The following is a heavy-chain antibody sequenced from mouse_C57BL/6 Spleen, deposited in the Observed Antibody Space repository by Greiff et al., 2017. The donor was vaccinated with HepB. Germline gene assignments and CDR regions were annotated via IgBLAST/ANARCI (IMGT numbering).Heavy chain of an antibody. CDR2: IDPSDSYT. D-gene: IGHD3-2*02. CDR3: ARKGRDSSGYDYAMDY. Sequence: QQSCKASGYTFTSYWMHWVKQRPGQGLEWIGEIDPSDSYTNYNQKFKGKSTLTVDKSSSTAYMQLSSLTSEDSAVYYCARKGRDSSGYDYAMDYWGQGTSVTVSS. J-gene: IGHJ4*01. V-gene: IGHV1-69*01. CDR1: GYTFTSYW.